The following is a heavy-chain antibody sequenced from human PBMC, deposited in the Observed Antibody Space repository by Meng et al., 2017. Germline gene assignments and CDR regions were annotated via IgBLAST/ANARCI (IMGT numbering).Heavy chain of an antibody. V-gene: IGHV1-69-2*01. J-gene: IGHJ4*02. CDR1: GYTFTDYY. CDR2: VDPEDGET. Sequence: VQLGQAGAGVKKPGATVKISCKVSGYTFTDYYMHWVQQTPGKGLEWMGLVDPEDGETIYAEKFQGRVTITADTSTDTAYMELSSLRSEDTAVYYCATGDRDYDFWSGYYSNWGQGTLVTVSS. CDR3: ATGDRDYDFWSGYYSN. D-gene: IGHD3-3*01.